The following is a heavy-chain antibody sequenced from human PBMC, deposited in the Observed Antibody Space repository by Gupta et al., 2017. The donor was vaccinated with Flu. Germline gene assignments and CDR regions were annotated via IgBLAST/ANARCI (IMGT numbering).Heavy chain of an antibody. CDR3: ARAYYSGSGRTLSDF. J-gene: IGHJ4*02. D-gene: IGHD3-10*01. CDR2: ISFDGKNK. V-gene: IGHV3-30*03. Sequence: GFPFMNYGLHWVRPAPGKGLGLVAFISFDGKNKYYADSGKGRFTISRDTSENTLFLQMNSLRAEDSAVYYCARAYYSGSGRTLSDFWGQGTLVTVSS. CDR1: GFPFMNYG.